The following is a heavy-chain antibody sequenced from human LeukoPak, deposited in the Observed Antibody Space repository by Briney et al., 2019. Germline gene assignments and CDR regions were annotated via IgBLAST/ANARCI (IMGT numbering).Heavy chain of an antibody. CDR2: MNPNSGNT. V-gene: IGHV1-8*03. Sequence: GASVKVSCKASGYAFTSYDINWMRQATGQGLEWMGWMNPNSGNTGYAQKFQGRVTITRNTSISAAYMELSSLRSEDTAVYYCTSSGDGAFDMWGPGTMVAVSS. CDR3: TSSGDGAFDM. D-gene: IGHD1-26*01. CDR1: GYAFTSYD. J-gene: IGHJ3*02.